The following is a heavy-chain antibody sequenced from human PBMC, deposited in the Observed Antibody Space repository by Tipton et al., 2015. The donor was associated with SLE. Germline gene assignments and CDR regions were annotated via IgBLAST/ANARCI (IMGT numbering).Heavy chain of an antibody. Sequence: LSLTCTVSGGSISSSSYYWGWIRQPPGKGLEWSGSIYYSGSTYYNPSLKSRVTISVDTSKNQFSLKLSSVTAADTAVYYCARRDVPFDYWGQGPLVTVSS. CDR1: GGSISSSSYY. J-gene: IGHJ4*02. V-gene: IGHV4-39*01. CDR2: IYYSGST. CDR3: ARRDVPFDY.